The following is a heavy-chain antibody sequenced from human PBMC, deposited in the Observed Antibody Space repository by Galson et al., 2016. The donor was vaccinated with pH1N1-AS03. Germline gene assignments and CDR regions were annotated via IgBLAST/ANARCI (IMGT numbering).Heavy chain of an antibody. CDR3: ARDRRDCSGGSCSQDGWFDP. V-gene: IGHV4-39*07. CDR1: GASVSHYASY. J-gene: IGHJ5*02. CDR2: VSARGTT. D-gene: IGHD2-15*01. Sequence: SETLSLTCSVSGASVSHYASYWGWIRQAPGKGLEGIATVSARGTTYHNPSLDSRLTISLDTSKNTFSLTLTYVTAADTAMYYCARDRRDCSGGSCSQDGWFDPWGQGTLVVVSS.